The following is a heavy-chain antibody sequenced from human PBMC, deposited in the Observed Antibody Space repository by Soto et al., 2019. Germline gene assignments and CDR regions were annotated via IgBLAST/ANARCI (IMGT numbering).Heavy chain of an antibody. V-gene: IGHV4-61*01. CDR1: GGSVSSGSYY. D-gene: IGHD3-16*01. Sequence: QVQLQESGPGLVKPSETLSLTCTVSGGSVSSGSYYWSWIRQPPGKGLEWIGYIYYSGSTNYNPSLKSRVTISVDTSKNQFSLKLSSVTAADTAVYYCARDQGTLKNWFDPWGQGTLVTVSS. CDR3: ARDQGTLKNWFDP. CDR2: IYYSGST. J-gene: IGHJ5*02.